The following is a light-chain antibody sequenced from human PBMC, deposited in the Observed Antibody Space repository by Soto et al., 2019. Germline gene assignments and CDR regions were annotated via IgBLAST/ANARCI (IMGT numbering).Light chain of an antibody. Sequence: ALTQPASVSGSPGQSITISCTGTRRDVGGYNYVSWYQQYPGKSPKLLIYEVTHRPSGVSNRFSGSKSGNTASLTISGLQAEDEAGYYCSSYTISNTLPFVFGTGTKVTVL. CDR1: RRDVGGYNY. CDR2: EVT. J-gene: IGLJ1*01. CDR3: SSYTISNTLPFV. V-gene: IGLV2-14*01.